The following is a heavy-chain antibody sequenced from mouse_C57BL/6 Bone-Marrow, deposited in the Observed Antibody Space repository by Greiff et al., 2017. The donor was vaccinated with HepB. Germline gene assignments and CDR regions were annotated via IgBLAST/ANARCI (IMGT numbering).Heavy chain of an antibody. J-gene: IGHJ4*01. V-gene: IGHV1-15*01. D-gene: IGHD1-1*02. CDR1: GYTFTDYE. Sequence: QVHVKQSGAELVRPGASVTLSCKASGYTFTDYEMHWVKQTPVHGLEWIGAIDPETGGTAYNQKFKGKAILTADTSSSTAYMELRSLTSEDSAVYYCTRRGLYGTRGDYWGQGTSVTVSS. CDR3: TRRGLYGTRGDY. CDR2: IDPETGGT.